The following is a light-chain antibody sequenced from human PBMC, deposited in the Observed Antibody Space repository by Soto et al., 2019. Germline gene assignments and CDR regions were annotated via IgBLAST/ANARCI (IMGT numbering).Light chain of an antibody. J-gene: IGKJ4*01. CDR2: DTS. CDR1: QSIPSIY. CDR3: QQYDTLLT. Sequence: EIVLTQSPASLSLSPGETATLSCGASQSIPSIYLAWYQLKPGLAPRLVIYDTSIRATGIPDRFTGSGSGTDFTLTISRLEPEDFEVYHCQQYDTLLTFGGGNKVDIK. V-gene: IGKV3D-20*01.